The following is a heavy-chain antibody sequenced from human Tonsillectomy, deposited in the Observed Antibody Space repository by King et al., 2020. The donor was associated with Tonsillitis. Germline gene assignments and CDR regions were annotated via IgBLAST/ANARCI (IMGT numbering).Heavy chain of an antibody. CDR2: ISDTGGNT. D-gene: IGHD3-10*01. V-gene: IGHV3-23*04. CDR1: GFSFNSHP. J-gene: IGHJ4*02. Sequence: VQLVQSGGGLVQPGGSLRLSCAASGFSFNSHPMSWVRQAPGKGLEWVSAISDTGGNTYYAHSVKGRFTISRDNSKNTLYLQMNSLRAEDTAVYYCARDYGSGSYWGQGTLVTVSS. CDR3: ARDYGSGSY.